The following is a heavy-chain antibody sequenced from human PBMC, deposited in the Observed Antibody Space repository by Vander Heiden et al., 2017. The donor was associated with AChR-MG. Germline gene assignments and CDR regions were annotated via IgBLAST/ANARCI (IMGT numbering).Heavy chain of an antibody. CDR2: IKQDGSEK. V-gene: IGHV3-7*01. D-gene: IGHD5-12*01. CDR1: GFTLSSYW. Sequence: EVQLVESGGGLVQPGGSLRLSCAASGFTLSSYWMSWVRQAPGKGLEWVANIKQDGSEKYYVDSVKGRFTISRDNAKNSLYLQMNSLRAEDTAVYYCARDLRISMATSPGDFDYWGQGTLVTVSS. J-gene: IGHJ4*02. CDR3: ARDLRISMATSPGDFDY.